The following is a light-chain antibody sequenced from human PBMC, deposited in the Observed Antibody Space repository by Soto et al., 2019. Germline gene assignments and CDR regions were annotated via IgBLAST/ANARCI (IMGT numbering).Light chain of an antibody. CDR3: QQSYSTPQLT. CDR1: QSISSY. V-gene: IGKV1-39*01. Sequence: DIQMTQSPSSLSASVGDRVTITCRASQSISSYLNWYQQKPGKAPKLLIYAASSLQSGVPSRFSGGGSGTDFTLTISSLQPEDFATYYCQQSYSTPQLTFGGGTKVDIK. J-gene: IGKJ4*01. CDR2: AAS.